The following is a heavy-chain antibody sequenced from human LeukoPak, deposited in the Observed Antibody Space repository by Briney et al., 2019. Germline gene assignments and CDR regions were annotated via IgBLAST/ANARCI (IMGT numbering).Heavy chain of an antibody. J-gene: IGHJ4*02. CDR3: ARGGGSGYSYGYGY. CDR1: GFTVSSNY. V-gene: IGHV3-66*01. Sequence: PGGSLRLSCAASGFTVSSNYMSWVRQAPGKGLEWVSVIYSGGSTYYADSVKGRFTISRDNSKNTLYLQMNSLRAEDTAVYYCARGGGSGYSYGYGYWGQGTLVTVSS. CDR2: IYSGGST. D-gene: IGHD5-18*01.